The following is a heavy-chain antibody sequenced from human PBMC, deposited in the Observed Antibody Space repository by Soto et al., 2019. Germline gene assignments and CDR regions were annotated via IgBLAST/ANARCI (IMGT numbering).Heavy chain of an antibody. V-gene: IGHV4-34*01. J-gene: IGHJ5*02. CDR1: GGSFSGYY. Sequence: SETLSLTCAVYGGSFSGYYWSWIRQPPGKGLEWIGEINHSGSTNYNPSLKSRVTISVDTSKNQFSLKLSSVTAADTAVYYCARGFEYSSSSYNWFDPWGQGTLVTVSS. D-gene: IGHD6-6*01. CDR3: ARGFEYSSSSYNWFDP. CDR2: INHSGST.